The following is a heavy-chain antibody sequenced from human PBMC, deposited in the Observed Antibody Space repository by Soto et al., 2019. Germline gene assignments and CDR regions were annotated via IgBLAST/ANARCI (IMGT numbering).Heavy chain of an antibody. CDR1: DFSFRNYG. D-gene: IGHD1-26*01. CDR2: ISYDGRNK. CDR3: AKDWRWEQQIYGMNV. Sequence: LRLSCVASDFSFRNYGMHWVRQAPGKGLEWVADISYDGRNKYYAESVKGRFTISRDNSKNTLYLQMNSLRTEDTAVYYCAKDWRWEQQIYGMNVWGQGTTVTVSS. V-gene: IGHV3-30*18. J-gene: IGHJ6*02.